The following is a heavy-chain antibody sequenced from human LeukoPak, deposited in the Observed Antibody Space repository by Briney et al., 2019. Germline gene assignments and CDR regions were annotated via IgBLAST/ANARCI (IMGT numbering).Heavy chain of an antibody. CDR1: GFTFSSYS. D-gene: IGHD4-17*01. V-gene: IGHV3-21*01. CDR2: ISSSSSYI. CDR3: ARGGSTVILLRLDY. Sequence: GGSLRLSCAASGFTFSSYSMNWVRQAPGKGLEWVSSISSSSSYIYYADSVKGRFTISRDNAKNSLYLQMNSLRAEDTAVYYCARGGSTVILLRLDYWGQGTLVTVSS. J-gene: IGHJ4*02.